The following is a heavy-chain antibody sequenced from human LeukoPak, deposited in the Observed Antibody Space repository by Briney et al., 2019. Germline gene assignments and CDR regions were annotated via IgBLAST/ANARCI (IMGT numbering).Heavy chain of an antibody. V-gene: IGHV3-48*01. CDR2: ISSSSISI. J-gene: IGHJ4*02. CDR1: GFTFSHYA. Sequence: PGGSLRLSCAASGFTFSHYAMNWVRQTPEKGLEWVSYISSSSISIYYVDSVAGRFTISRDNAKDSLYLQMNSLRVEDTAVYYCARAPYYGSGDYWGQGTLVTVSS. CDR3: ARAPYYGSGDY. D-gene: IGHD3-10*01.